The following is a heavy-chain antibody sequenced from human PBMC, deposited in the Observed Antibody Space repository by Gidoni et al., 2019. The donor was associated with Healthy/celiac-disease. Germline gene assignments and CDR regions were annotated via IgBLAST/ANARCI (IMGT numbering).Heavy chain of an antibody. Sequence: QVQLVESGGGVVQPGRSLRLSCASSGFTFSSSGVHWVCQAPGKGLEWVAVIWYDGSNKYYADSGKGRFTISRDNSKNTLYLQMYSLRAEDTAVYYCARDLCLGSYDSSGYFCSHAFDIWGQGTMVTVSS. CDR3: ARDLCLGSYDSSGYFCSHAFDI. CDR2: IWYDGSNK. J-gene: IGHJ3*02. CDR1: GFTFSSSG. D-gene: IGHD3-22*01. V-gene: IGHV3-33*01.